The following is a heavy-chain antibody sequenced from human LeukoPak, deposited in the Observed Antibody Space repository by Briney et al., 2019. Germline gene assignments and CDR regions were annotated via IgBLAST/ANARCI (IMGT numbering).Heavy chain of an antibody. V-gene: IGHV1-69*13. Sequence: ASVTVSCTASGGTFSSYAISWVRQAPGQGLEWMGGIIPIFGTANYAQKFQGRVTITADESTSTAYMELSSLRSEDTAVYYCANKETYYYDSSGYYYRSHWFDPWGQGTLVTVSS. CDR1: GGTFSSYA. CDR2: IIPIFGTA. J-gene: IGHJ5*02. CDR3: ANKETYYYDSSGYYYRSHWFDP. D-gene: IGHD3-22*01.